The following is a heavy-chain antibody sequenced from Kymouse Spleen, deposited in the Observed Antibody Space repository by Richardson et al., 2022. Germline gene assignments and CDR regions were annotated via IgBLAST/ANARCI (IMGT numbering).Heavy chain of an antibody. CDR2: IYHSGST. V-gene: IGHV4-4*02. J-gene: IGHJ6*02. Sequence: QVQLQESGPGLVKPSGTLSLTCAVSGGSISSSNWWSWVRQPPGKGLEWIGEIYHSGSTNYNPSLKSRVTISVDKSKNQFSLKLSSVTAADTAVYYCARDGRFLEWFPYYYYYGMDVWGQGTTVTVSS. D-gene: IGHD3-3*01. CDR3: ARDGRFLEWFPYYYYYGMDV. CDR1: GGSISSSNW.